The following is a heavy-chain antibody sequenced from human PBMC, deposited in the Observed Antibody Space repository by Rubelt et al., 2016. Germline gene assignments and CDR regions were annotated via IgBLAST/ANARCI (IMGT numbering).Heavy chain of an antibody. CDR1: GGSISSSSYY. CDR3: ARDPRAGTTSFDY. Sequence: QLQLQESGPGLVKPSETLSLTCTVSGGSISSSSYYWGWIRQPPGKGLEWIGSIYYSGSTYYNPSLKRRVTISVEPSKNQVPLKLSSGTAADTAVDYCARDPRAGTTSFDYWGQGTLVTVSS. CDR2: IYYSGST. D-gene: IGHD1-7*01. J-gene: IGHJ4*02. V-gene: IGHV4-39*07.